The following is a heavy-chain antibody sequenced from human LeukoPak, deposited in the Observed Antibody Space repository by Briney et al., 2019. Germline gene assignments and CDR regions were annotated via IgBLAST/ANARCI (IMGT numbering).Heavy chain of an antibody. CDR2: IYPSLGRT. D-gene: IGHD6-19*01. Sequence: ASLYVSSKASGYTLTISDMQWVRHAPGQGHEWIGIIYPSLGRTTYAQKFQVRVTFTRDLSTTTVHMDLSRLRSRAPAVFSCARLAVAGLFDYWGQGTLVSVSS. CDR1: GYTLTISD. CDR3: ARLAVAGLFDY. J-gene: IGHJ4*02. V-gene: IGHV1-46*01.